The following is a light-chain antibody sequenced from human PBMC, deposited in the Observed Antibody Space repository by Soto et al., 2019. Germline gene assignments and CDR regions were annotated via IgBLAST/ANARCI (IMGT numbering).Light chain of an antibody. CDR1: QPIAPNY. Sequence: EVALTQSPGTLSLSPGDRVTLSCKASQPIAPNYLAWYQQRFGQAPRLLISSTSKRAAGIPDRFSGAGSGTDFTLSISGLESEDFGVYFCQQYATLPITFGQGTRL. CDR2: STS. V-gene: IGKV3-20*01. CDR3: QQYATLPIT. J-gene: IGKJ5*01.